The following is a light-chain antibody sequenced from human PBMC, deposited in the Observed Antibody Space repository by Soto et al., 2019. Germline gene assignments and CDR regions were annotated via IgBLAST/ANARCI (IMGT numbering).Light chain of an antibody. CDR2: AAF. CDR1: EDINSR. J-gene: IGKJ5*01. V-gene: IGKV1-12*01. Sequence: DIQMTQSPSSVSASVGDRVTISCRASEDINSRLAWYQQKPGNAPKLLIYAAFILQSGVPSRFRGYGSVTDFTLSISSLQPEDFATYYCQQADSFPITFGQGTRLEIK. CDR3: QQADSFPIT.